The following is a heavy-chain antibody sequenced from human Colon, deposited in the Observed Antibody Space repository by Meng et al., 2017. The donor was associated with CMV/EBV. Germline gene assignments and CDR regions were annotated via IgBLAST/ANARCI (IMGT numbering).Heavy chain of an antibody. V-gene: IGHV1-18*01. Sequence: YIFANYGISWMRQAPGQGLEWMGRISAKNGNANYAQKLQGRVTMTTDTSTTTAYMELRTLRSGDTAVYYCARDPYYYDGSGYALDYWGQGTLVTVSS. CDR1: YIFANYG. D-gene: IGHD3-22*01. J-gene: IGHJ4*02. CDR3: ARDPYYYDGSGYALDY. CDR2: ISAKNGNA.